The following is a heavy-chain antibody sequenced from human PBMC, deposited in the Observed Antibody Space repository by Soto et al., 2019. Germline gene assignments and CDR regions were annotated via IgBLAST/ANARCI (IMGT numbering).Heavy chain of an antibody. CDR1: GFTFSSYA. CDR3: AKAKIRFLEWLLYPFDY. D-gene: IGHD3-3*01. V-gene: IGHV3-23*01. CDR2: ISGSGGST. Sequence: EVQLLESGGGLVQPGGSLRLSCAASGFTFSSYAMSWVRQAPGKGLEWVSAISGSGGSTYYADSVKGWFTISRDNSKNTLYLQMNSLRAEDTAVYYCAKAKIRFLEWLLYPFDYWGQGTLVTVSS. J-gene: IGHJ4*02.